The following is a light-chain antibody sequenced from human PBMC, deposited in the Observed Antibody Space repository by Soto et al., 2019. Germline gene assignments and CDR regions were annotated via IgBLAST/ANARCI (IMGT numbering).Light chain of an antibody. J-gene: IGLJ1*01. V-gene: IGLV2-8*01. CDR3: SSYAGSNNFV. CDR2: EVS. CDR1: SSDIGAYIY. Sequence: VLTQPPSASGSPGQSVTISCTGTSSDIGAYIYVSWYQQHPGKAPKLMISEVSRRPSGVPERFSGSKSGNTASLTVSGLQADDEANYYCSSYAGSNNFVFGTGTKVTVL.